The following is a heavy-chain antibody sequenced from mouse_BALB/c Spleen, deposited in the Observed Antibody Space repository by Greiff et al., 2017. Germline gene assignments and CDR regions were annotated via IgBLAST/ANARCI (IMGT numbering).Heavy chain of an antibody. D-gene: IGHD2-3*01. Sequence: QVQLQQSGPELVKPGASVKISCKASGYSFTSYYIHWVKQRPGQGLEWIGWIFPGSGNTKYNEKFKGKATLTADTSSSTAYMQLSSLTSEDSAVYFCASYDCYYYAMDYWGQGTSVTVSS. V-gene: IGHV1-66*01. CDR1: GYSFTSYY. CDR2: IFPGSGNT. CDR3: ASYDCYYYAMDY. J-gene: IGHJ4*01.